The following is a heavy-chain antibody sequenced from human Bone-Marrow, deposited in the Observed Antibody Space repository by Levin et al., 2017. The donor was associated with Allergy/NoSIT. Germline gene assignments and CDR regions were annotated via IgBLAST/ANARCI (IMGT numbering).Heavy chain of an antibody. J-gene: IGHJ3*01. CDR3: ARHVMVSFGGISVHGVFDF. D-gene: IGHD3-16*01. V-gene: IGHV4-39*01. Sequence: SQTLSLTCTVSGGSIRSSNYYWGWIRQPPGKGPEWICSLYYSGSNYYNPSLKSRVTLSVDTSNKQVALNLSCVNAADTAVYYCARHVMVSFGGISVHGVFDFWGQGTMVSVSS. CDR2: LYYSGSN. CDR1: GGSIRSSNYY.